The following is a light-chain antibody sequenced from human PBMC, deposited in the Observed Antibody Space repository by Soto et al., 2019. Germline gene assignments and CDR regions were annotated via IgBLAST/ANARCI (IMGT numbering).Light chain of an antibody. CDR2: EVT. V-gene: IGLV2-8*01. Sequence: QSALTQPPSASGSPGQSVTISCTGTSSDVGGYNYVSWYQHHPGKAPKLMIYEVTKRPSGVPDRFSGSKSGNTASLTVSGLQAEDEADYYCSSYAGSNNHVLFGGGTQLTVL. J-gene: IGLJ2*01. CDR1: SSDVGGYNY. CDR3: SSYAGSNNHVL.